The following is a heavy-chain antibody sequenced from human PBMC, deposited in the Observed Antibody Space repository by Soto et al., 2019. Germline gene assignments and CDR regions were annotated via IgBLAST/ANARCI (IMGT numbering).Heavy chain of an antibody. J-gene: IGHJ4*02. CDR3: ASCRGGYTYGLDH. CDR2: INNDGTST. D-gene: IGHD5-18*01. CDR1: GFTFSSQW. Sequence: EVQLVESGGGLVQPGGSLRLSCAASGFTFSSQWLHWVRQAPGKGLVWISRINNDGTSTNYADSVKGRFTVSRDNAKKTMSLQMNSLRAEDTVVYYCASCRGGYTYGLDHWGQGTPVTVSS. V-gene: IGHV3-74*01.